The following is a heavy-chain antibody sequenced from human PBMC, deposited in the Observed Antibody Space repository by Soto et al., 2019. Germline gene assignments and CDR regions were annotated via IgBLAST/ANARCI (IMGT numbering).Heavy chain of an antibody. CDR1: GDSFSNFD. D-gene: IGHD3-16*01. J-gene: IGHJ5*02. CDR2: MYPNNGQT. CDR3: ATMIRGLIHWLDP. V-gene: IGHV1-8*01. Sequence: GASVKVSCKASGDSFSNFDFNWGRQATGQGPEWMGWMYPNNGQTAYARTFQGRVTMTWNSSTSTAYMELSSLTSEDTAVYYCATMIRGLIHWLDPWGQGTLVTVSS.